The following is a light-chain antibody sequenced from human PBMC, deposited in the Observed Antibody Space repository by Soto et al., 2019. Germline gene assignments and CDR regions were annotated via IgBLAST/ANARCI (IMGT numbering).Light chain of an antibody. J-gene: IGKJ2*01. CDR1: QDISNY. CDR3: QQYDNPMYT. Sequence: DIQMTQSPSSLSASVGDRVTITCQASQDISNYLNWYQQKPGKAPKLLIYDASNLETGVPSRFSGSGSGTDFNFTISSLQPEDIAAYYCQQYDNPMYTFGQGTKLEIK. CDR2: DAS. V-gene: IGKV1-33*01.